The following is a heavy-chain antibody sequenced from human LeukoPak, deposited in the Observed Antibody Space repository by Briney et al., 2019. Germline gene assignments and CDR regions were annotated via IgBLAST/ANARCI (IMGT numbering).Heavy chain of an antibody. D-gene: IGHD2-21*01. CDR2: ISSSSSYI. CDR3: ARDRRFGPGVVIMSYYYYGMDV. J-gene: IGHJ6*02. V-gene: IGHV3-21*01. CDR1: GFTFSSYS. Sequence: PGGSLRLSCAASGFTFSSYSMNWVRQAPGKGREWVSSISSSSSYIYYADSVKGRFTISRDNAKNSLYLQMNSLRAEDTAVYYCARDRRFGPGVVIMSYYYYGMDVWGQGTTVTVSS.